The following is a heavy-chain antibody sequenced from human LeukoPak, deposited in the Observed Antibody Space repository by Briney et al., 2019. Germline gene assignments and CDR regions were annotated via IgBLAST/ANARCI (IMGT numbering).Heavy chain of an antibody. CDR1: GFTFSSYA. D-gene: IGHD3-10*01. CDR3: ANRMVRGACYYYGMDV. J-gene: IGHJ6*04. CDR2: ISGSGGST. V-gene: IGHV3-23*01. Sequence: GGSLRLSCAASGFTFSSYAMSWVRQAPGKGLEWVSAISGSGGSTYYADSVKGRFTISRDNSKNTLYLQMNSLRAEDTAVYYCANRMVRGACYYYGMDVWGKGTTVTVSS.